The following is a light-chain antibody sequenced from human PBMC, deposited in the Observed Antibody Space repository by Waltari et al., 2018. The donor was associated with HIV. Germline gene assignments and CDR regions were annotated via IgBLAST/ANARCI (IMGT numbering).Light chain of an antibody. CDR3: QQYRDWPPWT. CDR2: GAS. Sequence: EIVMTQSPATLSVSPGQRVTLSCRASQNIGANFAWYQQRPGQPPRLLIHGASSRDPGIPARFTGRGTGTDFTLQISNLQSDDSGVYYCQQYRDWPPWTFGQGTKV. CDR1: QNIGAN. V-gene: IGKV3D-15*01. J-gene: IGKJ1*01.